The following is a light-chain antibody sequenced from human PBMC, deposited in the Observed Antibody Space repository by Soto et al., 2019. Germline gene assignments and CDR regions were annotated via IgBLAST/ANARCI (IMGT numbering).Light chain of an antibody. Sequence: DIQMTQSPSSVSASIGDRVTITCRASQIIGSWLAWYQQKPGRAPTLLIYAASSLQSGVPSRFSGSGSGTDFTLTITSLQAEDSATYYCQKANSFPFTFGPGTRVDIK. CDR3: QKANSFPFT. CDR1: QIIGSW. J-gene: IGKJ3*01. CDR2: AAS. V-gene: IGKV1-12*02.